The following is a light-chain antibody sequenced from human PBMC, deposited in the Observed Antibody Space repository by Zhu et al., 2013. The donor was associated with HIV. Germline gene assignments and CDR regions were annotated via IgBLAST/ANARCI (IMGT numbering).Light chain of an antibody. CDR1: QTISYNY. CDR2: SPS. Sequence: DVVMTQSPDSLAVSLGERATINCKSSQTISYNYLAWYQQRAGQPPRLLFYSPSGRAPGVPDRFSGSGSGTDFALTIDSLQAEDVATYFCQQYSTHIPTFGQGT. CDR3: QQYSTHIPT. V-gene: IGKV4-1*01. J-gene: IGKJ2*01.